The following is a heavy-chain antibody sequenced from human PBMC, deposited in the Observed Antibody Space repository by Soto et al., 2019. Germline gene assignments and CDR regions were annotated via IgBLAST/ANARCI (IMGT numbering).Heavy chain of an antibody. D-gene: IGHD1-26*01. CDR3: TQVYGSGSWGWYFHS. CDR1: GFSLTTTGVG. V-gene: IGHV2-5*02. CDR2: VFWDGGE. J-gene: IGHJ4*02. Sequence: QITLRESGPSLVKPTETLTLTCTFSGFSLTTTGVGVGWIRQPPGKALEWLAVVFWDGGERYSPSLKSRVTITKDTPKYQVVLTMTNMDPADTATYYCTQVYGSGSWGWYFHSWGQGTLVTVSS.